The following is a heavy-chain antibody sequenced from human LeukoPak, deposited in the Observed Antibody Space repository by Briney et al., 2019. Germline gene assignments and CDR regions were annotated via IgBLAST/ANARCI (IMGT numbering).Heavy chain of an antibody. Sequence: GGSLRLSCAASGFSLRAYDLIWVRQAPGKGLDWVSIINGGGDIMMHEDSVKGRFTISRDNSKNTFYLQMNSLRVEDTAVYYCAKDRRAHWGYFDYWGQGTLVTVSS. V-gene: IGHV3-23*01. D-gene: IGHD7-27*01. CDR2: INGGGDIM. CDR1: GFSLRAYD. CDR3: AKDRRAHWGYFDY. J-gene: IGHJ4*02.